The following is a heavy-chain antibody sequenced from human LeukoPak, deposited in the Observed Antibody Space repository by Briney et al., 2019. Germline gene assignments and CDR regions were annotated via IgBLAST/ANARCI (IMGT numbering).Heavy chain of an antibody. CDR2: ISYDGSNK. D-gene: IGHD3-16*02. J-gene: IGHJ4*02. CDR3: ARQPSFNAALS. V-gene: IGHV3-30-3*01. CDR1: GFTFSSYA. Sequence: GGSLRLSCAASGFTFSSYAMHWVRQAPGKGLEWVAVISYDGSNKYYADSVKGRFTISRDNSKNTLYLQMNSLRAEDTAVYYCARQPSFNAALSWGQGTLVTVSS.